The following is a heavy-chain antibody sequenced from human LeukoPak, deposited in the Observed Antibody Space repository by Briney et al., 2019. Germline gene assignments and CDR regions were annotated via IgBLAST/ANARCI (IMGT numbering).Heavy chain of an antibody. CDR3: AKPFHGDYVRFVAFDI. J-gene: IGHJ3*02. V-gene: IGHV3-23*01. D-gene: IGHD4-17*01. CDR1: GFTFSSYA. Sequence: PGGSLRLSCAASGFTFSSYAMSWVRQAPGKGLEWVSAISGSGGSTYYADSVKGRFTISRDNSKNTLYLQMNSLRAEDTAVYYCAKPFHGDYVRFVAFDIWGQGTMVTVSS. CDR2: ISGSGGST.